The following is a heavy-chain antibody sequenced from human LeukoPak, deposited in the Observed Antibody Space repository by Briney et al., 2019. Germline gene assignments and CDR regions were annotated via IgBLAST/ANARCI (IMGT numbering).Heavy chain of an antibody. J-gene: IGHJ6*02. V-gene: IGHV4-34*01. Sequence: SETLSLTCAVYGGSFSGYYWSWIRQPPGKGLEWIGEINHSGSTNYNPSLKSRVTISVDTSKNQFSLKLSSVTAADTAVYYCARSSMARGVIITAYYYYYGMDVWGQGTTVTVSS. CDR2: INHSGST. CDR1: GGSFSGYY. D-gene: IGHD3-10*01. CDR3: ARSSMARGVIITAYYYYYGMDV.